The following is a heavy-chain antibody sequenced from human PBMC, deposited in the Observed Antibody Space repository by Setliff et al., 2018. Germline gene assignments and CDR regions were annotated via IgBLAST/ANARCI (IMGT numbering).Heavy chain of an antibody. CDR3: AREVYDILTGYSYWYFDL. D-gene: IGHD3-9*01. Sequence: ASVKVSCKASGYTFTSYALHWLRQAPGQRLEWMAYINGGNGNTHYSQKFRGRVTVIRDTSASTVFMELSTLSSEDTAVYYCAREVYDILTGYSYWYFDLWGRGTLVTVSS. CDR1: GYTFTSYA. J-gene: IGHJ2*01. CDR2: INGGNGNT. V-gene: IGHV1-3*01.